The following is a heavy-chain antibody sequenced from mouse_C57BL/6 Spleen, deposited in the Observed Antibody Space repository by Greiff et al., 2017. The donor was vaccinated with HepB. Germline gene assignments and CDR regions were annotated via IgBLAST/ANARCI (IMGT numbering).Heavy chain of an antibody. D-gene: IGHD4-1*01. CDR3: ARRPHWDY. CDR2: IYPSDSET. V-gene: IGHV1-61*01. Sequence: VQLQQPGAELVRPGSSVKLSCKASGYTFTSYWMDWVKQRPGQGLEWIGNIYPSDSETHYNQKFKDKATLTVDKSSSTAYMQLSSLTSEDSAVYYCARRPHWDYWGQGTTLTVSS. J-gene: IGHJ2*01. CDR1: GYTFTSYW.